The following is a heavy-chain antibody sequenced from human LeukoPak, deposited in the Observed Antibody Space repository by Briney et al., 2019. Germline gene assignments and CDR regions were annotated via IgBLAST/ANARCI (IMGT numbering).Heavy chain of an antibody. V-gene: IGHV1-46*01. CDR3: ARFYGSGSYYGPEEY. D-gene: IGHD3-10*01. CDR2: INPSGGST. Sequence: ASVKVSCKASGYTFTSYYMHWVRQAPGQGLEWMGIINPSGGSTSYAQKFQGRVTITADESASTTYMELSSLRSEDTAMYYCARFYGSGSYYGPEEYWGQGTLVTVSS. J-gene: IGHJ4*02. CDR1: GYTFTSYY.